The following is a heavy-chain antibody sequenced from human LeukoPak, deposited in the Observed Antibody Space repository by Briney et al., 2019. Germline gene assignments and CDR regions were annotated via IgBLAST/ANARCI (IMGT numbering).Heavy chain of an antibody. CDR3: ARGLSNYYYYGMDV. V-gene: IGHV4-61*08. D-gene: IGHD6-6*01. CDR1: GGSISSGGYY. J-gene: IGHJ6*02. Sequence: SETLSLTCTVSGGSISSGGYYWSWIRQHPGKGLEWIGYIYYSGSTNYNPSLKSRVTISVDTSKNQFSLKLSSVTAADTAVYYCARGLSNYYYYGMDVWGQGTTVTVSS. CDR2: IYYSGST.